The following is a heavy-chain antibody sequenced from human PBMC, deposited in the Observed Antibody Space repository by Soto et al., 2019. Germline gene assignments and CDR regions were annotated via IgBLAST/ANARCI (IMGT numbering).Heavy chain of an antibody. V-gene: IGHV3-30-3*01. D-gene: IGHD2-21*02. J-gene: IGHJ6*02. CDR2: ISYDGSNK. CDR1: GFTFSSYA. Sequence: PGGSLRLSCAASGFTFSSYAMHWVRQAPGKGLEWVAVISYDGSNKYYADSVKGRFTISRDNSKNTLYLQMNSLRAEDTAVYYCARDGSDPRYYYGMDVWGQGTTVTVSS. CDR3: ARDGSDPRYYYGMDV.